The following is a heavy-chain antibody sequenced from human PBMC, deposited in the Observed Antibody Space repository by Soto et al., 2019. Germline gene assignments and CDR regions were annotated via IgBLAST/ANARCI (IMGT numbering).Heavy chain of an antibody. CDR3: VRDGTKTLRDWFDP. CDR1: GASISGYY. CDR2: IYATGTT. J-gene: IGHJ5*02. D-gene: IGHD1-1*01. Sequence: PSETLSLTCTVSGASISGYYWSWIRKSAGKGLEWIGRIYATGTTDYNPSLKSRVMMSVDTSKKQFSLRLRSVTAADTAVYYCVRDGTKTLRDWFDPWGQGISVTVSS. V-gene: IGHV4-4*07.